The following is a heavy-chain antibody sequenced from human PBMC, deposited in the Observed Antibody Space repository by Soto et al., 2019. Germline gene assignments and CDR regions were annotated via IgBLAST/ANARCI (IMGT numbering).Heavy chain of an antibody. CDR3: ARQIYDSDTGPNFQYYFDS. D-gene: IGHD3-22*01. V-gene: IGHV5-10-1*01. CDR2: IDPSDSQT. J-gene: IGHJ4*02. CDR1: GYSFAGYW. Sequence: GASVKVSCKAYGYSFAGYWITWVRQKPGKGLEWMGRIDPSDSQTYYSPSFRGHVTISVTKSITTVFLQWSSLRASDTAMYYCARQIYDSDTGPNFQYYFDSWGQGTPVTVSS.